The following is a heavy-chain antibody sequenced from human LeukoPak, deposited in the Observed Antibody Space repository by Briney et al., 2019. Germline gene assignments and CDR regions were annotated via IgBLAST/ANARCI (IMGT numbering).Heavy chain of an antibody. CDR1: GGTLSSYA. Sequence: SVKVSCKASGGTLSSYAITWVRQAPGQGLAWVGGSIPMFGTATYAQMLQGRVTITTDESTRTAYMDLSSLRSEDTAMYYCATVTMVVSRSEAGALDIWGQGTLVTVSS. CDR3: ATVTMVVSRSEAGALDI. J-gene: IGHJ3*02. V-gene: IGHV1-69*05. D-gene: IGHD5/OR15-5a*01. CDR2: SIPMFGTA.